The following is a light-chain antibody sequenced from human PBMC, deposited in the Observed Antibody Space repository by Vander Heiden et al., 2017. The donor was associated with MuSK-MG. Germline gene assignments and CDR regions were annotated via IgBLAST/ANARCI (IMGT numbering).Light chain of an antibody. CDR2: WAS. CDR3: QQEDSTPIT. CDR1: QSILSNSNNRDY. J-gene: IGKJ4*01. Sequence: DIVMTQSPDSLAVSLGERATIDCKSSQSILSNSNNRDYLAWYQQKPGQPPKLLIYWASTRESGVPDRFSGSGSGTDFTLTISSLQAEDVAVYYCQQEDSTPITFGGGTKVEIK. V-gene: IGKV4-1*01.